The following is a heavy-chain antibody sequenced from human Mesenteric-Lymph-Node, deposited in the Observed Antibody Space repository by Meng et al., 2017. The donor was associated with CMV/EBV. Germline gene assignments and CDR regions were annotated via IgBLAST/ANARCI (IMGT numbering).Heavy chain of an antibody. CDR2: MNPNSGNT. Sequence: ASVKVSCKASGYTFTSYDINWVRQATGQGLEWMGWMNPNSGNTGYAQKFQGRVTMTRNTSISTAYMELSSLRSEDTPVYYCARWLSTGDFWSGSSDYWGQGTLVTVSS. CDR3: ARWLSTGDFWSGSSDY. J-gene: IGHJ4*02. CDR1: GYTFTSYD. V-gene: IGHV1-8*01. D-gene: IGHD3-3*01.